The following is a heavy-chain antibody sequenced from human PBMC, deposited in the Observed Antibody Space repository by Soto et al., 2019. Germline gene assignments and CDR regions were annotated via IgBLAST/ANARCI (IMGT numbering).Heavy chain of an antibody. CDR1: GGTFGNYG. CDR2: TIPIFDTP. J-gene: IGHJ5*01. V-gene: IGHV1-69*13. Sequence: SVKVSCKASGGTFGNYGISWLRQAPGQGLEWMGGTIPIFDTPHYAQKFRDRVTITADATSTAYMELASLTSEDTATYYCARDREDGSGTKYNWFDSWGQGTLVTVSS. D-gene: IGHD3-10*01. CDR3: ARDREDGSGTKYNWFDS.